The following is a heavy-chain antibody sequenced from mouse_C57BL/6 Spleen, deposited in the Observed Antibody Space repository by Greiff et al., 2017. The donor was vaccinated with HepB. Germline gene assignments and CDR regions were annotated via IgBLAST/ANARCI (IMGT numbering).Heavy chain of an antibody. Sequence: EVKLVESGGGLVKPGGSLKLSCAASGFTFSSYAMSWVRQTPEKRLEWVATISDGGSYTYYPDNVTGRFTISRDNAKNNLYLQMSHLKSEDTAMYCSARGEETGTTWFAFWGQGTLVTVTA. CDR2: ISDGGSYT. CDR3: ARGEETGTTWFAF. CDR1: GFTFSSYA. D-gene: IGHD4-1*01. J-gene: IGHJ3*01. V-gene: IGHV5-4*03.